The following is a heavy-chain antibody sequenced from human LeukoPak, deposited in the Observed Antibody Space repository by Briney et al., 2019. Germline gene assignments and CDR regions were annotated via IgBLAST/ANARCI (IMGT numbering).Heavy chain of an antibody. CDR3: ARGPPRITMVRGVIGWFDP. CDR2: VYYSGST. Sequence: SETLSLTCTVSGGSISTYYWSWIRQPPGKGLEWIGYVYYSGSTNYNPSLKSRVTISVDTSKNQFSLKLSSVTAADTAVYYCARGPPRITMVRGVIGWFDPWGQGTLVTVSS. V-gene: IGHV4-59*12. J-gene: IGHJ5*02. D-gene: IGHD3-10*01. CDR1: GGSISTYY.